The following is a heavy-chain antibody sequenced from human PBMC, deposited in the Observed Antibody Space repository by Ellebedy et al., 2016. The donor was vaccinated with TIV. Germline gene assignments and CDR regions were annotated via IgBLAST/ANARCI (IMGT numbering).Heavy chain of an antibody. J-gene: IGHJ4*02. CDR1: GGSISSSNW. Sequence: SETLSLXXAVSGGSISSSNWWSWVRQPPGKGLEWIGEIYHSGSTNYNPSLKSRVTISVDKSKNQFSLKLSSVTAADTAVYYCARDRDTGGGQKLYYFDYWGQGTLVTVSS. D-gene: IGHD2-8*02. V-gene: IGHV4-4*02. CDR2: IYHSGST. CDR3: ARDRDTGGGQKLYYFDY.